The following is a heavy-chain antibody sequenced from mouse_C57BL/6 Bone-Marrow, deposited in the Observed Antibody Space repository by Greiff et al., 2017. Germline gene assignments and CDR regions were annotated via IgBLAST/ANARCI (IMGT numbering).Heavy chain of an antibody. CDR1: GYTFTSYW. J-gene: IGHJ4*01. Sequence: VQLQQSGTVLARPGASVKMSCKTSGYTFTSYWMHWVKQRPGQGLEWIGAIYPGNSDTSYNQKFKGKAKLTAVTSASTAYMELSSLTNEDSAVYYCTRSRFTTIYYYAMDYWDQGTSVTVSS. D-gene: IGHD2-12*01. CDR2: IYPGNSDT. V-gene: IGHV1-5*01. CDR3: TRSRFTTIYYYAMDY.